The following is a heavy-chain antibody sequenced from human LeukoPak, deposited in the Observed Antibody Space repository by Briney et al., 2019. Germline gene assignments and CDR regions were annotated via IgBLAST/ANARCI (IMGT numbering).Heavy chain of an antibody. CDR2: INHSGST. J-gene: IGHJ5*02. V-gene: IGHV4-39*07. D-gene: IGHD2-2*01. CDR1: GGSISSGGHS. CDR3: ARKRPPGDCSSTSCLSTAAWFDP. Sequence: SETLSLTCTVSGGSISSGGHSWSWIRQPPGKGLEWIGEINHSGSTNYNPSLKSRVTISVDTSKNQFSLKLSSVTAADTAVYYCARKRPPGDCSSTSCLSTAAWFDPWGQGTLVTVSS.